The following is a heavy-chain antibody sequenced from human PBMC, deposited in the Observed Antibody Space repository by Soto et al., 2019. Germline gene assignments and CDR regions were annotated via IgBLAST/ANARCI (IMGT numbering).Heavy chain of an antibody. CDR3: ARRRYSSSWYPNYYYMDV. J-gene: IGHJ6*03. CDR2: IYYSGST. Sequence: PSETLSLTCTVSGGSISSYYWSWIRQPPGKGLEWIGYIYYSGSTNYNPSLKSRVTISVDTSKNQFSLKLSSVTAADTAVYYCARRRYSSSWYPNYYYMDVWGKGTTVTVSS. D-gene: IGHD6-13*01. CDR1: GGSISSYY. V-gene: IGHV4-59*08.